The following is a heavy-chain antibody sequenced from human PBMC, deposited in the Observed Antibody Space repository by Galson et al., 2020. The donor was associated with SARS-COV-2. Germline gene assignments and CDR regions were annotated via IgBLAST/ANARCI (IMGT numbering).Heavy chain of an antibody. V-gene: IGHV4-59*01. Sequence: ASETLSPTCTVSGYSISTYYWTWIRQPPGKGLEWIGYIYSSGSTNYNPSLKSRVTISIDTSKNQFSLRLSSVTAADTAVYYCARNPCSSTSCSYNWFDPWGQGSLVTVSS. CDR3: ARNPCSSTSCSYNWFDP. CDR1: GYSISTYY. J-gene: IGHJ5*02. D-gene: IGHD2-2*01. CDR2: IYSSGST.